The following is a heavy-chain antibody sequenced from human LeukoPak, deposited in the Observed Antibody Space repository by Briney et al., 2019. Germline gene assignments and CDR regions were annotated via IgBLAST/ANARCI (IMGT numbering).Heavy chain of an antibody. Sequence: GGSLRLSCAAFGFTFDNYAMHWVRQAPGKGLEWVSGITWNSGEIDYADSVKGRFTISRDNAKNSLFLQMNSLRAEDTAVYYCASGRYYYYMDVWGTGTTVTVFS. D-gene: IGHD1-26*01. V-gene: IGHV3-9*01. CDR2: ITWNSGEI. J-gene: IGHJ6*03. CDR1: GFTFDNYA. CDR3: ASGRYYYYMDV.